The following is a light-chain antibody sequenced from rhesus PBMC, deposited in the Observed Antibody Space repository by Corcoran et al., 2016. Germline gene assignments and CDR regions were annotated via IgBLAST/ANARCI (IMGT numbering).Light chain of an antibody. Sequence: DIQMTQSPSSLSASVGDTVTITCRASQSISSWLDWYQQKPGKAPKLLIYKASRLQSGVPSRFSGSGSGTEFTRHISSLQSADFANYYSLQYSSRPRTFGQGTKVDIK. CDR3: LQYSSRPRT. J-gene: IGKJ1*01. CDR2: KAS. CDR1: QSISSW. V-gene: IGKV1-22*01.